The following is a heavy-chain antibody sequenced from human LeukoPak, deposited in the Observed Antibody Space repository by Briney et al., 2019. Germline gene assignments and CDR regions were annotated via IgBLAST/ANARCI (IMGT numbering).Heavy chain of an antibody. Sequence: GGSLRLSCAASGFPFSGSWMDWVRQAPGKRMEWVENIKQDGSEKHYADSVKGRFTISRDNAKNSLFLQMSGLRAEDTAVYYCSRSLDYWGQGALVTVSS. CDR3: SRSLDY. CDR1: GFPFSGSW. J-gene: IGHJ4*02. V-gene: IGHV3-7*01. CDR2: IKQDGSEK.